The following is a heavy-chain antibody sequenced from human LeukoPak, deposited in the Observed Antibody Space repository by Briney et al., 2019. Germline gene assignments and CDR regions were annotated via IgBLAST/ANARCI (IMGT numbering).Heavy chain of an antibody. CDR1: GFAFNTYS. D-gene: IGHD4-11*01. CDR2: ITTTSTSK. V-gene: IGHV3-48*02. CDR3: VRDAAYSAFNM. J-gene: IGHJ3*02. Sequence: TGGSLRLSCAASGFAFNTYSMNWVRQAPGKGLQWVSSITTTSTSKYYADSVKGRFTISRDNAKNSLYLQMDSLRDEDTAVYYCVRDAAYSAFNMWGQGTMVTVSS.